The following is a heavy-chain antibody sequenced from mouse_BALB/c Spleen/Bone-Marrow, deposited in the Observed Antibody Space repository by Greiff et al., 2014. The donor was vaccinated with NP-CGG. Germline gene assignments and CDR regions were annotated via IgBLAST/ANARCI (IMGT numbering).Heavy chain of an antibody. CDR3: ASGNWAY. CDR2: IEPYNGGT. Sequence: VQLKESGPELVKPGASVKVSCKASGYVFTSYNMYWVKQSHGKSLERIGYIEPYNGGTSYNQKFKGKATLTVDKSSSTAYMYLNSLTSEDSAVYYCASGNWAYWGQGTLVTVSA. D-gene: IGHD2-1*01. J-gene: IGHJ3*01. V-gene: IGHV1S135*01. CDR1: GYVFTSYN.